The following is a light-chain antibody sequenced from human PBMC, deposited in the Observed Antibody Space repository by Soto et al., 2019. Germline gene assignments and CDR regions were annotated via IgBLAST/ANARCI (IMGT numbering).Light chain of an antibody. CDR3: QQYDSYSWT. CDR2: DVS. V-gene: IGKV1-5*01. Sequence: DIQMTQSPSTLSASVGERVTITCRASQSVSNWLAWYQQKPGKAPNLLIYDVSSLESGVQSRFSGSGSGTEFILTISSLQPDDFATYYCQQYDSYSWTFGQGTKVEMK. J-gene: IGKJ1*01. CDR1: QSVSNW.